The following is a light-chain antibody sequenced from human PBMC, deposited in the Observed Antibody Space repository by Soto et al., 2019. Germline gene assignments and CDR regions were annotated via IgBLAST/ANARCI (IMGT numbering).Light chain of an antibody. V-gene: IGKV1-5*01. J-gene: IGKJ1*01. CDR1: QSISAW. Sequence: DIQMTQSPSTLSASVGYRVTITCRASQSISAWLAWYQQKPGKAPNLLIYDVSTLDSGVPSRFSGSASGTEFTLTISSLESDDFATYYCQKYNRYSTFGQGTRVDI. CDR2: DVS. CDR3: QKYNRYST.